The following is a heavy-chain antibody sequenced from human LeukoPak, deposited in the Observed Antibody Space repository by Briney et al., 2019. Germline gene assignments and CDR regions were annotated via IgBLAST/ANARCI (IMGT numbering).Heavy chain of an antibody. CDR2: FDPEDGET. D-gene: IGHD2-2*01. CDR1: GYTLTELS. V-gene: IGHV1-24*01. Sequence: ASVKVSCKVSGYTLTELSMHWVRQAPGKGLEWMGGFDPEDGETIYAQKFQGGVTMTEDTSTDTAYMELSSLRSEDTAVYYCARVLGYCSSTSCFNWFDPWGQGTLVTVSS. J-gene: IGHJ5*02. CDR3: ARVLGYCSSTSCFNWFDP.